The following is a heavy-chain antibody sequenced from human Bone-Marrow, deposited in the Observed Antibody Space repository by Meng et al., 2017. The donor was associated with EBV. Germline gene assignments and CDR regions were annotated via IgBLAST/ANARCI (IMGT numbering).Heavy chain of an antibody. CDR1: GFTFSSYS. CDR3: ARVLYCSGGSCRDY. CDR2: ISSSSSYI. J-gene: IGHJ4*02. V-gene: IGHV3-21*01. Sequence: EVQLVESGXXXXXPXXSXXLSCAASGFTFSSYSMNWVRQAPGKGLEWVSSISSSSSYIYYADSVKGRFTISRDNAKNSLYLQMNSLRAEDTAVYYCARVLYCSGGSCRDYWGQGTLVTVSS. D-gene: IGHD2-15*01.